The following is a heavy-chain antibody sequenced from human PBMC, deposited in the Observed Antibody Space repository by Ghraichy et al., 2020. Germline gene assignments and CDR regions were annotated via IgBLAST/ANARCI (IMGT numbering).Heavy chain of an antibody. CDR2: INPSGGST. J-gene: IGHJ6*02. CDR1: GYTFTSYY. Sequence: ASVKVSCKASGYTFTSYYMHWVRQAPGQGLEWMGIINPSGGSTSYAQKFQGRVTMTRDTSTSTVYMELSSLRSEDTAVYYCARDVVLRFLETYYYFGMDVWGQGTTVTVSS. D-gene: IGHD3-3*01. CDR3: ARDVVLRFLETYYYFGMDV. V-gene: IGHV1-46*01.